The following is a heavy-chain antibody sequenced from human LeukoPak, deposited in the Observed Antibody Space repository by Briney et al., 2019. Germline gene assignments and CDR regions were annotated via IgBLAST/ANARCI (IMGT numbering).Heavy chain of an antibody. CDR3: ARDCSGGSCYLYFDY. Sequence: ASVKVSCKASGGTFSSYAISWVRQAPGQGLEWMGGIIPIFGTANYAQKLQGRVTMTTDTSTSTAYMELRSLRSDDTAVYYCARDCSGGSCYLYFDYWGQGTLVTVSS. V-gene: IGHV1-69*05. CDR1: GGTFSSYA. D-gene: IGHD2-15*01. CDR2: IIPIFGTA. J-gene: IGHJ4*02.